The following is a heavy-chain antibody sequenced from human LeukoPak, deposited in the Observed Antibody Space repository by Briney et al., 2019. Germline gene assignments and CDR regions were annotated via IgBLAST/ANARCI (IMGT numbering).Heavy chain of an antibody. CDR2: ISGSGGST. J-gene: IGHJ5*02. CDR3: AKDYPRYYDFWSGYLST. V-gene: IGHV3-23*01. CDR1: GFTFSSYA. D-gene: IGHD3-3*01. Sequence: GGSLRLSCAASGFTFSSYAMSWVRQAPGKGLEWVSAISGSGGSTYYADSVKGRFTISRDNSKNTPYLQMNSLRAEDTAVYYCAKDYPRYYDFWSGYLSTWGQGTLVTVSS.